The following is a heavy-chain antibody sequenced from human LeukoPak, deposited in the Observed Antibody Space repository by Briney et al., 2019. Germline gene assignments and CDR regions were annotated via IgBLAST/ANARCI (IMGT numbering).Heavy chain of an antibody. CDR1: GDSISIYY. V-gene: IGHV4-59*12. J-gene: IGHJ4*02. CDR2: FFYTGST. CDR3: AGLGNGRTFDY. Sequence: SETLSLTCSVSGDSISIYYWNWIRQSPGKGLEWIGYFFYTGSTNYNPSLKSRVHMSVDTSKNQVSLTLRSVTAADTAVYYCAGLGNGRTFDYWGQGTLVPVSS. D-gene: IGHD2-8*01.